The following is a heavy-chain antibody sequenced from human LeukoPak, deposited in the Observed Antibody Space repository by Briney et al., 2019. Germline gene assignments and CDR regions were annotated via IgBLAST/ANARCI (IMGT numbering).Heavy chain of an antibody. V-gene: IGHV1-69*05. CDR1: GGTFSSYA. Sequence: ASVKVSCKASGGTFSSYAISWVRQAPGQGLEWMGGIIPIFGTANYAQKFQGRVTITTDESTSTAYMELSSLRSEDTAVYYCARESSGSYSEGYYFDYWGQGTLVTVSS. CDR3: ARESSGSYSEGYYFDY. CDR2: IIPIFGTA. D-gene: IGHD1-26*01. J-gene: IGHJ4*02.